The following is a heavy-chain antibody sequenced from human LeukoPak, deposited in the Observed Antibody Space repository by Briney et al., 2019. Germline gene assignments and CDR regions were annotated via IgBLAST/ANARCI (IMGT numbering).Heavy chain of an antibody. D-gene: IGHD1-1*01. CDR1: GYTFTSYY. V-gene: IGHV1-46*01. J-gene: IGHJ6*02. CDR3: ARGYSCPTQEYYYGMDV. CDR2: INPSGGST. Sequence: ASVTVSCKASGYTFTSYYMHWVRQAPGQGLEWMGIINPSGGSTNYAQKFQGRVTMTSDTSTSTVYMELSSLRSEDTAVYYCARGYSCPTQEYYYGMDVWGQGTTVTVSS.